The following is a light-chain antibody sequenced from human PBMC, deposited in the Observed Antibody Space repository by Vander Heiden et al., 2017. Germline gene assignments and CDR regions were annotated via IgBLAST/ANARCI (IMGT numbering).Light chain of an antibody. CDR2: GGS. CDR1: ESVGSN. CDR3: QQYKYWPPLT. J-gene: IGKJ4*01. V-gene: IGKV3-15*01. Sequence: VMTQSPATLSVSPGERVNLSCRASESVGSNVAWYQQKPGQAPRLLIYGGSTRATGIPARFSGSGSGTEFTLTITGLQSEDSAVYYCQQYKYWPPLTFGGGTKVEIK.